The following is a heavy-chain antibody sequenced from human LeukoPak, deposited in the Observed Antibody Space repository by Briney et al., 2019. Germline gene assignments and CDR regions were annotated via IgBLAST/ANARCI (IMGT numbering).Heavy chain of an antibody. Sequence: SETLSLTCTVSGGSISSGSYYWSWIRQPAGKGLEWIGRIYTSGSTNYNPSLKSRVTISVDTSKNQFSLKLSSVTAAGTAVYYCARDRGTDDYSNPFDYWGQGTLVTVSS. V-gene: IGHV4-61*02. J-gene: IGHJ4*02. CDR1: GGSISSGSYY. CDR2: IYTSGST. CDR3: ARDRGTDDYSNPFDY. D-gene: IGHD4-11*01.